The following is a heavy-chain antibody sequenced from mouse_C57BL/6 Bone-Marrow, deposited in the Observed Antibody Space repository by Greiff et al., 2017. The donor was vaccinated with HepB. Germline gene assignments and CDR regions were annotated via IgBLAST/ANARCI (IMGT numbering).Heavy chain of an antibody. V-gene: IGHV5-9*01. CDR3: ARKGTAQATFAY. CDR1: GFTFSSYT. Sequence: EVKVVESGGGLVKPGGSLKLSCAASGFTFSSYTMSWVRQTPEKRLEWVATISGGGGNTYYPDSVKGRFTISRDNAKNTLYLQMSSLRSEDTALYYCARKGTAQATFAYWGQGTLVTVSA. J-gene: IGHJ3*01. CDR2: ISGGGGNT. D-gene: IGHD3-2*02.